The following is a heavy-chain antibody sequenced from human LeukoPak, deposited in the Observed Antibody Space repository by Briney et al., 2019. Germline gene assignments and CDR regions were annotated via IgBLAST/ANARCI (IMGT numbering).Heavy chain of an antibody. V-gene: IGHV4-31*03. Sequence: SETLSLTCTVSGVSISSGGYYWSWIRQHPGKGLEWIGYIYYSGSTYYNPSLKSRVTISVDTSKNQFSLKLSSVTAADTAVYYCARGGYCSSTSCYRFDPWGQGTLVTVSS. CDR3: ARGGYCSSTSCYRFDP. D-gene: IGHD2-2*01. CDR1: GVSISSGGYY. CDR2: IYYSGST. J-gene: IGHJ5*02.